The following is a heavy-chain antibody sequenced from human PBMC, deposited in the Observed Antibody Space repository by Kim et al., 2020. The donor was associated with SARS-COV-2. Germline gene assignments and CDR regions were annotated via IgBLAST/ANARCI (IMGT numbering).Heavy chain of an antibody. J-gene: IGHJ6*02. V-gene: IGHV4-59*01. CDR3: ARESGLWFGEWQAGGMDV. D-gene: IGHD3-10*01. Sequence: SETLSLTCTVSGGSISSYYWSWIRQPPGKGLEWIGYIYYSGSTNYNPSLKSRVTISVDTSKNQFSLKLSSVTAADTAVYYCARESGLWFGEWQAGGMDVWGQGTTVTVSS. CDR1: GGSISSYY. CDR2: IYYSGST.